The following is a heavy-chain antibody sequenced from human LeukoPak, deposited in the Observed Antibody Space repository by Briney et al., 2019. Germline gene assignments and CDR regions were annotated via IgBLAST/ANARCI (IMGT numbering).Heavy chain of an antibody. J-gene: IGHJ4*02. Sequence: GGSLRLSCAASGFTFTSYSMNWVRQAPGKGLEWVSTISGGGGSTYHADSVKGRFTVSRDNSKNTLYLQVNSLRAEDTAVYYCAKGGKWDVTPFDYWGQGTLVTVSS. CDR3: AKGGKWDVTPFDY. V-gene: IGHV3-23*01. CDR1: GFTFTSYS. CDR2: ISGGGGST. D-gene: IGHD1-26*01.